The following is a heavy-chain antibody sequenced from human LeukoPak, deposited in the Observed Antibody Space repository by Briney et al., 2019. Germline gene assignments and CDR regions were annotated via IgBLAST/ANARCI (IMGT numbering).Heavy chain of an antibody. V-gene: IGHV4-30-4*01. D-gene: IGHD3-22*01. CDR1: GGSISSGDYY. CDR2: IYYSGST. CDR3: ASVYDSSGYLGC. Sequence: PSQTLSLTCTVSGGSISSGDYYWRWLRQPPGKGLEWIGYIYYSGSTYYNPSLKSRVTISVDTSKNQFSLKLSSVTAADTAVYYCASVYDSSGYLGCWGQGTLVTVSS. J-gene: IGHJ4*02.